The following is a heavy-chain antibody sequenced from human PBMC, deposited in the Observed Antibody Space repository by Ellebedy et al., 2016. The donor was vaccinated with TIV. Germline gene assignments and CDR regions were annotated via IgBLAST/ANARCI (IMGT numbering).Heavy chain of an antibody. D-gene: IGHD1-26*01. V-gene: IGHV4-59*03. CDR3: ARCGNAGCVGGDALDV. CDR2: RSYSGIT. CDR1: GYSISSFY. Sequence: MPSETLSLTCTVSGYSISSFYWGRIRQSPEKGLEWIGYRSYSGITNYNPSLRSRVTISLDTSENQFSLKLTSMTAADTAVYYCARCGNAGCVGGDALDVWGQGTMVTVSS. J-gene: IGHJ3*01.